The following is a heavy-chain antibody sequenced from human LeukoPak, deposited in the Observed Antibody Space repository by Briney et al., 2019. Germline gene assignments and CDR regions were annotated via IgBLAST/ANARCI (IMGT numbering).Heavy chain of an antibody. CDR2: IYNSGIT. Sequence: SETLPLTCTVSGGSVSSGNYYWSWIRQPPGKGLEWIGYIYNSGITNYNPSLKSRVTISVDTSKNQFSLKLSSVTAADTAVYYCASGKYSYGYYFDYWGQGTLITVSS. J-gene: IGHJ4*02. CDR1: GGSVSSGNYY. CDR3: ASGKYSYGYYFDY. D-gene: IGHD5-18*01. V-gene: IGHV4-61*01.